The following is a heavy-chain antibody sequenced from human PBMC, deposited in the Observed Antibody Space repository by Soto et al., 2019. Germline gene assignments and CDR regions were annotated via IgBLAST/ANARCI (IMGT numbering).Heavy chain of an antibody. D-gene: IGHD3-10*01. CDR2: INSDGSST. CDR1: GFTFSSYW. V-gene: IGHV3-74*01. J-gene: IGHJ4*02. Sequence: GGSLRLSCAASGFTFSSYWMHWVRQAPGKGLVWVSRINSDGSSTSYADSVKGRFTISRDNAKNTLYLQMNSLRAEDTAVYYCARDFLPWYYYGSGSYPLDYWGQGTLVTVSS. CDR3: ARDFLPWYYYGSGSYPLDY.